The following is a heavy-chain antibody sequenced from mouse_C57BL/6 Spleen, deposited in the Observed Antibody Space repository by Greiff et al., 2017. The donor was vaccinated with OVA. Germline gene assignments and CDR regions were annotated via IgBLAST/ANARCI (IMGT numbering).Heavy chain of an antibody. CDR1: GFTFSDYY. CDR2: INYDGSST. V-gene: IGHV5-16*01. Sequence: DVMLVESEGGLVQPGSSMKLSCTASGFTFSDYYMAWVRQVPEKGLEWVANINYDGSSTYYLDSLKSRFIISRDNAKNILYLQMSSLKSEDTATYYCARDLLYAMDYWGQGTSVTVSS. CDR3: ARDLLYAMDY. J-gene: IGHJ4*01.